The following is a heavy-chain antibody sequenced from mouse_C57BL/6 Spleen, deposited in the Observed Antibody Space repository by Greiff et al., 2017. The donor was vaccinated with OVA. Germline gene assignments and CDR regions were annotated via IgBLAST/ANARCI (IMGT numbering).Heavy chain of an antibody. CDR2: INPSNGGT. J-gene: IGHJ4*01. CDR3: APGGSYYAMDY. D-gene: IGHD1-1*02. V-gene: IGHV1-53*01. Sequence: QVQLQQPGTELVKPGASVKLSCKASGYTFTGYWMHWVKQRPGQGLEWIGNINPSNGGTNYNQKFKSKATLTVDKSSSTAYMQLSSLTSEDSAVDYCAPGGSYYAMDYWGQGTSVTVSS. CDR1: GYTFTGYW.